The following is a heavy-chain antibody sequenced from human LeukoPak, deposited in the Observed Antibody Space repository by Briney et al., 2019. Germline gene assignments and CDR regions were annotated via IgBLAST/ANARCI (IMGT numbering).Heavy chain of an antibody. V-gene: IGHV1-18*01. D-gene: IGHD3-22*01. J-gene: IGHJ4*02. CDR3: ARGGDSSGLNRFAY. Sequence: ASVKVSCKASGYTFTSYGISWVRQAPGQGLEWLGWISTYNGNTNYAQKLQGRVTMTRDTSTSTAYMELRSLRSDDTAVYYCARGGDSSGLNRFAYWGQGTLVTVSS. CDR1: GYTFTSYG. CDR2: ISTYNGNT.